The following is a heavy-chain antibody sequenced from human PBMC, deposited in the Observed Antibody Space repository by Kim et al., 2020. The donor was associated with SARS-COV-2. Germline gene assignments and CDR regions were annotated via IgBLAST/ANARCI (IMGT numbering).Heavy chain of an antibody. CDR3: ARVSGTASRADFAY. CDR1: RLTFRDYY. CDR2: ISSSSAYT. Sequence: GGSLRLSCAASRLTFRDYYIHWIRQAPGRGLEWISHISSSSAYTNYADSVRGRFTISRDNAKNSVYLQMNSLRAEDTAVYYCARVSGTASRADFAYWGQGTLVTPSS. J-gene: IGHJ4*02. V-gene: IGHV3-11*06. D-gene: IGHD1-26*01.